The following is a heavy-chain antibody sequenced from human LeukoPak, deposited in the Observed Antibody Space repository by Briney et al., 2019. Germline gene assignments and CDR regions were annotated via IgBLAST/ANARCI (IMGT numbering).Heavy chain of an antibody. CDR3: ARQPLGGYYFDY. CDR2: IYYSGSS. CDR1: GVSISTSTYY. J-gene: IGHJ4*02. Sequence: PSETLSLTCTVSGVSISTSTYYWSWIRQPPGKGLEWIADIYYSGSSTYNSSLRSRVTISIDTSENQFSLKLTSVTAADTAVYYCARQPLGGYYFDYWGQGTLVAVSS. D-gene: IGHD7-27*01. V-gene: IGHV4-61*05.